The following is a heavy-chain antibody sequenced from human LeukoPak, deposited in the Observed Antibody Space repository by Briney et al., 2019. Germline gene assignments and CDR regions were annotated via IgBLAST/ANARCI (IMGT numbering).Heavy chain of an antibody. CDR2: ISGDGGST. CDR1: GFILSDYN. J-gene: IGHJ4*02. CDR3: ARESESSGWYDY. V-gene: IGHV3-43*02. Sequence: GGSLRLSCAASGFILSDYNMHWVRQAPGKGLECVSLISGDGGSTFYADSVKGRFTISRDNSKNSLYLQMNSLRSDDTALYYCARESESSGWYDYWGQGTLVTVSS. D-gene: IGHD6-19*01.